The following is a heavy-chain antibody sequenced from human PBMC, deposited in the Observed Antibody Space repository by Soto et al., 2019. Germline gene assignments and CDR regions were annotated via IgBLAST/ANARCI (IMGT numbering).Heavy chain of an antibody. CDR1: GFDFGSSG. CDR2: IVVASGRT. J-gene: IGHJ6*02. CDR3: SADHPHTAIGWPV. V-gene: IGHV1-58*02. Sequence: QMQLVQSAPEVKKPGTSVRVSCKASGFDFGSSGIQFLRQTRGRGLEWIGWIVVASGRTNYARQFQGRVAFSRDMSSTTAYMDLYDLKSDDTAVYFCSADHPHTAIGWPVWGQGTTVTVSS.